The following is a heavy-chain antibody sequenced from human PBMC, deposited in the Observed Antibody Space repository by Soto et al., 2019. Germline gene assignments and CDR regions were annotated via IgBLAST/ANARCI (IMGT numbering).Heavy chain of an antibody. CDR2: FVYSGNT. Sequence: SETLSLTCTVSGGSITSGTYYWGWIRQPPGKGLEWIGSFVYSGNTFYNPSLKSRVTISVDTSKNQFSLKLSSVTAADTAVYYCARAGGYDSFYYYYYYMDVWGKGTTVTVSS. V-gene: IGHV4-39*01. CDR1: GGSITSGTYY. D-gene: IGHD5-12*01. CDR3: ARAGGYDSFYYYYYYMDV. J-gene: IGHJ6*03.